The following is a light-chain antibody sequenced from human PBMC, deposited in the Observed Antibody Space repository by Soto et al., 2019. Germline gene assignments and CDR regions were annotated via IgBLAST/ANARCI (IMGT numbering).Light chain of an antibody. V-gene: IGLV2-8*01. J-gene: IGLJ2*01. CDR3: SSYAGSNHVV. CDR1: SSDVGGYNY. Sequence: QSVLTQPPSASGSRGQSVTISCTGTSSDVGGYNYVSWYQQQPGKAPKVIIYGVTKRPSGVPDRFSGSKSGNTASLTVSGLQAEDEADYYCSSYAGSNHVVFGGGTKVTVL. CDR2: GVT.